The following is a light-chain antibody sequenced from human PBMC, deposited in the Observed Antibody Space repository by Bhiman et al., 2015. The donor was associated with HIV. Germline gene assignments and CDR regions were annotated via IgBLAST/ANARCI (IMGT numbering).Light chain of an antibody. Sequence: QSVLTQPPSVSAAPGQKVTISCSGTTSNIGNHYVSWYQQFPGTAPKLIIYETDRRPSGIPARFSGSKSGTSATLAIAGLQTGDEADYYCGTWDSSLSAGVFGTGTKVTVL. CDR2: ETD. V-gene: IGLV1-51*02. J-gene: IGLJ1*01. CDR1: TSNIGNHY. CDR3: GTWDSSLSAGV.